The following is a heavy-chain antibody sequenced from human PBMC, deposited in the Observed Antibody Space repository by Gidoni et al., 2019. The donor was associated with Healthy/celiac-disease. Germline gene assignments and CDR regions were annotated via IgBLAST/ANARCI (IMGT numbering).Heavy chain of an antibody. CDR1: GFSLSTIGVG. D-gene: IGHD3-22*01. CDR2: IYWDDDK. CDR3: AHGRDYYYDSSGPFDY. V-gene: IGHV2-5*02. J-gene: IGHJ4*02. Sequence: QITLKASGPTLVQPTPTLPLTCTFPGFSLSTIGVGVGWIRQPPGKALEWLALIYWDDDKRYSPSLKSRLTITKDTSKNQVVLTMTNMDPVDTATYYCAHGRDYYYDSSGPFDYWGQGTLVTVSS.